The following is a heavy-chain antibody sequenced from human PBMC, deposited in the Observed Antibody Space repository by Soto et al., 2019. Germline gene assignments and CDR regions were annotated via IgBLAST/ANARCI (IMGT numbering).Heavy chain of an antibody. J-gene: IGHJ3*01. Sequence: DVQLVESGGGLIQPGESLRLSCAAFGLTISGKKYVAWVRQAPGKVLEWVSALYDVDGSFYADSVTGRFTTSSDSSKTTVYLQMNDLRPDDTAVYYCATWHEREHAFDVWCQGTTVTISS. V-gene: IGHV3-53*01. CDR3: ATWHEREHAFDV. D-gene: IGHD1-1*01. CDR2: LYDVDGS. CDR1: GLTISGKKY.